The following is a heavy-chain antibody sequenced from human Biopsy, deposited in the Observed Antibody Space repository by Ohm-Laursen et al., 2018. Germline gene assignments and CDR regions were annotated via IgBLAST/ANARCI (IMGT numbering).Heavy chain of an antibody. CDR3: ARGEYYAYWSGARKLNYFDY. J-gene: IGHJ4*02. CDR2: FNHSGST. V-gene: IGHV4-34*01. Sequence: TLSLTCAVSGGSFSGTYWSWIRQTPGKGLEWIGEFNHSGSTNYNPSFESRVTISVDTSKNQFSLNLFSVTAADAARYFCARGEYYAYWSGARKLNYFDYWGQGTLVIVSS. D-gene: IGHD3-3*01. CDR1: GGSFSGTY.